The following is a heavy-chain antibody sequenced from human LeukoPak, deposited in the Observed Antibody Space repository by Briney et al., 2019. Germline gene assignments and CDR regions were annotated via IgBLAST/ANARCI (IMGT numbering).Heavy chain of an antibody. CDR2: MNPKRGDT. D-gene: IGHD6-25*01. CDR1: GYAFNFYD. V-gene: IGHV1-8*03. J-gene: IGHJ5*01. Sequence: GASVTVSGKASGYAFNFYDINWVRQAQGKGREWMGWMNPKRGDTGYAQSFQGRLTITRDMSTSTSYMELNRLTSEDTAVYYCVRVADGYSSGWFDSWGQGTLVTVSS. CDR3: VRVADGYSSGWFDS.